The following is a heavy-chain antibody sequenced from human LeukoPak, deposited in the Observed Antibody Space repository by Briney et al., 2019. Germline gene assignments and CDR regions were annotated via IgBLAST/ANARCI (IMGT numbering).Heavy chain of an antibody. CDR3: ARPPGFSTSFWD. J-gene: IGHJ4*02. V-gene: IGHV4-39*01. D-gene: IGHD2-2*01. CDR2: IYYSGST. Sequence: SVTLSLTCTVSGGSISGSSYYWGWIRQPPGKGLEWIGSIYYSGSTYYKPSLKSRVTISVDTSKNQFSLKLSSVTAADTAVYYCARPPGFSTSFWDWGQGTLVTVSS. CDR1: GGSISGSSYY.